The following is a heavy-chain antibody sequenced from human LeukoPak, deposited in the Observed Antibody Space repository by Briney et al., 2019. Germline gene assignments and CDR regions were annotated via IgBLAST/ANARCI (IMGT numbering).Heavy chain of an antibody. V-gene: IGHV3-30*18. Sequence: GRSLRLSCAASGFTFSNYGMHWVRQAPGKGLEWVAVISYDGSNKYYAESVNGRFTISRDNSKNTLYLQMNSLRAEDTAVYYCAKDSSLAAADYWGQGTLVTVSS. J-gene: IGHJ4*02. CDR1: GFTFSNYG. CDR2: ISYDGSNK. CDR3: AKDSSLAAADY. D-gene: IGHD6-13*01.